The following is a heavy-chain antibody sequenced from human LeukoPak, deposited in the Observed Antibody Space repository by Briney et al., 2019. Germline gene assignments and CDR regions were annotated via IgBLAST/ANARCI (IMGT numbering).Heavy chain of an antibody. CDR1: GYTFTSYG. J-gene: IGHJ5*02. CDR3: ARTVTVVTPAYNWFDP. Sequence: ASVKVSCKAFGYTFTSYGISWVRQAPGQGLEWMGWISAYNGNTNYAQKLQGRVTMTTDTSTSTAYMELRSLRSDDTAVYYCARTVTVVTPAYNWFDPWGQGTLVTVSS. D-gene: IGHD4-23*01. CDR2: ISAYNGNT. V-gene: IGHV1-18*04.